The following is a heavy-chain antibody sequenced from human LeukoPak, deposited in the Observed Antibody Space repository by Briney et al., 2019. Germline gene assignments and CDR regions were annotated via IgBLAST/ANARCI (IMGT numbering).Heavy chain of an antibody. V-gene: IGHV4-61*02. CDR1: GGSISSGSYY. D-gene: IGHD6-19*01. CDR2: IYTSGST. Sequence: SETLSLTCTVSGGSISSGSYYWSWIRQPAGKGLEWIGRIYTSGSTNYNPSLKSRVTISVDMSKNQFSLKLSSVTAADTAVYYCARHCDLMAVAGGWFDPWGQGTLVTVSS. CDR3: ARHCDLMAVAGGWFDP. J-gene: IGHJ5*02.